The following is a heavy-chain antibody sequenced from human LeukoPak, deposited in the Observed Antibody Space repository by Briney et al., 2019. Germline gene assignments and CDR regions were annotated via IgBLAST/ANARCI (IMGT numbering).Heavy chain of an antibody. CDR2: IYYSGST. V-gene: IGHV4-59*01. CDR3: ARSLLDGPSDAFDI. J-gene: IGHJ3*02. Sequence: SETLSLTCAVYGGSFSGYYWSWIRQPPGKGLEWIGYIYYSGSTNYNPSLKSRVTISVDTSKNQFSLKLSSVTAADTAVYYCARSLLDGPSDAFDIWGQGTMVTVSS. CDR1: GGSFSGYY. D-gene: IGHD2/OR15-2a*01.